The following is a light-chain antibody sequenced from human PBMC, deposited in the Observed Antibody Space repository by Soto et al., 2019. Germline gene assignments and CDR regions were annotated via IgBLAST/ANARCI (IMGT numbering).Light chain of an antibody. Sequence: AIQLTQSPSSLSSSVGDRVTITCRASQGISSALAWYQQKPGKAPKILIYDASRLKSGVPSRFSGSGSRKDFTLTISRLQPEDFATYDCQQFNSYPLTFGGGNKGEIK. J-gene: IGKJ4*01. CDR3: QQFNSYPLT. CDR2: DAS. CDR1: QGISSA. V-gene: IGKV1-13*02.